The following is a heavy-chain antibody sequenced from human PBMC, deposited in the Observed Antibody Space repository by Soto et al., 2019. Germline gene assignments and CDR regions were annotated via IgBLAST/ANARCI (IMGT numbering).Heavy chain of an antibody. CDR1: GYTFTSYG. Sequence: QVQLVQSGAEVKKPGASVKVSCKASGYTFTSYGISWVRQAPGQGLEWMGWISAYNGNTNYAQKLQGRVTMTTDKSTSTAYMELRSLRSDDTAVYYCASGPLKVQQQLVLRKNYYYGMDVWGQGTTVTVSS. CDR2: ISAYNGNT. V-gene: IGHV1-18*01. CDR3: ASGPLKVQQQLVLRKNYYYGMDV. D-gene: IGHD6-13*01. J-gene: IGHJ6*02.